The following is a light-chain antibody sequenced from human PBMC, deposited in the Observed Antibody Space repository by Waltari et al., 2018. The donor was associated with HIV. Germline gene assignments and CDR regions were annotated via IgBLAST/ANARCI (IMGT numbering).Light chain of an antibody. CDR3: ATWDDTMSVV. CDR1: PSNIGSNS. CDR2: SND. V-gene: IGLV1-44*01. Sequence: QSPLTQTPSMSGAPGQRVNISCSGGPSNIGSNSVNWYRQLPGTAPKLLIYSNDQRPSSVPVRFSGSKSATSAFLVISGLQSDDEADYYCATWDDTMSVVFGGGTKVTVL. J-gene: IGLJ2*01.